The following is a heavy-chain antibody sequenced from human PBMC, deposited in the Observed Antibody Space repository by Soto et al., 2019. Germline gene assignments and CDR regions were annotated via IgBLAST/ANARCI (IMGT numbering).Heavy chain of an antibody. CDR3: AREEGLLNWFGH. V-gene: IGHV3-33*01. D-gene: IGHD1-26*01. Sequence: PGGSLRLSCAASGFTFSSYGMHWVRQAPGKGLEWVADIWYDGSDKYYADSVNGRFTISRDNSNNRMYRQMNSLSAEDTAVYYCAREEGLLNWFGHWGKGTLVTVHS. J-gene: IGHJ5*02. CDR2: IWYDGSDK. CDR1: GFTFSSYG.